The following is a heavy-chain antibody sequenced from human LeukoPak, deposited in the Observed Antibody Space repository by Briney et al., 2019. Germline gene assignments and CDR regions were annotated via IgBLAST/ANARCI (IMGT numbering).Heavy chain of an antibody. D-gene: IGHD3-22*01. Sequence: SETLSLTCAVYGGSFSGYYWSWIRQPPGKRLEWIGEINHSGSTNYNPSLKSRVTISVDTSKNQFSLKLSSVTAADTAVYYCARGRITMIVVVTYFDYWGQGTLVTVSS. V-gene: IGHV4-34*01. CDR1: GGSFSGYY. CDR2: INHSGST. J-gene: IGHJ4*02. CDR3: ARGRITMIVVVTYFDY.